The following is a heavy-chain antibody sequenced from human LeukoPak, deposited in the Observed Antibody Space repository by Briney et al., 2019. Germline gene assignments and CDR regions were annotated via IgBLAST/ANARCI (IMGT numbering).Heavy chain of an antibody. V-gene: IGHV4-34*01. Sequence: SETLSLTCAVYGGSFSGYYWSWIRQPPGKGLEWIGEINHSGSTNYNPSLKSRVTISVDTSKNQLSLKLSSVTAADTAVYYCARTFQGDYDAADYYYYGMDVWGQGTTVTVSS. CDR2: INHSGST. J-gene: IGHJ6*02. D-gene: IGHD4-17*01. CDR3: ARTFQGDYDAADYYYYGMDV. CDR1: GGSFSGYY.